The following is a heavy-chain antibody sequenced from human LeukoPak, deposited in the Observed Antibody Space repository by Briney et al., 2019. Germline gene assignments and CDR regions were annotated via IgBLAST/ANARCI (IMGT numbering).Heavy chain of an antibody. Sequence: GGSLRLSCAASGFTFSSYAMHWFRQAPGKGLEWMALISYDASNIYYADSVRGRFTISKDNSKNTLYLQMNSLRAEDTAVYYCARTSSSGLVGGYYFDYWGQGTLVTVSS. CDR1: GFTFSSYA. J-gene: IGHJ4*02. D-gene: IGHD6-19*01. V-gene: IGHV3-30*04. CDR2: ISYDASNI. CDR3: ARTSSSGLVGGYYFDY.